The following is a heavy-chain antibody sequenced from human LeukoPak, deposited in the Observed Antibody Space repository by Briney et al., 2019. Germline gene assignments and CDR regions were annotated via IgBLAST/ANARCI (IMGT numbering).Heavy chain of an antibody. Sequence: GGSLRLSCAVSGFTFSDYYMSWIRQAPGKGLEWVSFIYSGGNTHYSDSVKGRFTISRDNSKNTLYLQMNSLRAEDTAVYYCARRAGEYSHPYDYWGQGTLVTVSS. V-gene: IGHV3-53*01. CDR3: ARRAGEYSHPYDY. CDR2: IYSGGNT. D-gene: IGHD4-17*01. J-gene: IGHJ4*02. CDR1: GFTFSDYY.